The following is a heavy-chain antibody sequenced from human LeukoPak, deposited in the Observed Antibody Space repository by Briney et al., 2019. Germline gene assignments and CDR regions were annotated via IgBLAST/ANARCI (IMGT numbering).Heavy chain of an antibody. CDR2: IYPRDGST. J-gene: IGHJ4*02. V-gene: IGHV1-46*01. CDR3: ARDQEGFDY. Sequence: PRASVTVSCKASGYTLTNNYLHWVRQAPGQGLEWMGMIYPRDGSTSYAQNFQGRVTVTRDTSTTTVHMELRGLRSEDTAVYYCARDQEGFDYWGQGTVVTVSS. CDR1: GYTLTNNY.